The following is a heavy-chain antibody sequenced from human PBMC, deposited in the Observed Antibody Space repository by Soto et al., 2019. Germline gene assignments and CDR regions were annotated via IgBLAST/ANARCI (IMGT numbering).Heavy chain of an antibody. D-gene: IGHD3-10*01. Sequence: EVQLLESGGGLVQPGGSLRLSCAASGFTFRSYAMSWVRQAPGRGLEWVSTFGGRDFNTYYADSVKGRFTVFRDNDNSALFLQMNGLRAEDTAVYYCAKGPDPGAFDIWGQGTLVTVSS. CDR1: GFTFRSYA. J-gene: IGHJ3*02. CDR2: FGGRDFNT. CDR3: AKGPDPGAFDI. V-gene: IGHV3-23*01.